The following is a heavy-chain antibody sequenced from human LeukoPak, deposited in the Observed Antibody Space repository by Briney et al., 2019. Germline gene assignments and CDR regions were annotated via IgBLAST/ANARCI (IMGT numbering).Heavy chain of an antibody. V-gene: IGHV1-18*01. J-gene: IGHJ4*02. CDR3: ARIWGMIIPTGLMDY. CDR2: ISAYNGNT. Sequence: ASVKVSCKASGYTFSNFVITWVRQAPGQGLEWMGWISAYNGNTNYAQKLQGRVAMTTDTSTSTAYMELRSLRSDDTAVYYCARIWGMIIPTGLMDYWGQGTLVTVSS. D-gene: IGHD3-22*01. CDR1: GYTFSNFV.